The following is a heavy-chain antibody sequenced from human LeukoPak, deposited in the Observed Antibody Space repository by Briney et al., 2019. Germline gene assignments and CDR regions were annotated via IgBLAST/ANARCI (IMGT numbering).Heavy chain of an antibody. Sequence: GGSLRLACAASGFTFSSYWMHWVRQAPGKGLVWVSRINSDGSSTSYADSVKGRFTISRDNAKNTLYLQMNSLRAEDTAVYYCARDGLGDGYNYAAFDIWGQGTMVTVSS. CDR3: ARDGLGDGYNYAAFDI. V-gene: IGHV3-74*01. D-gene: IGHD5-24*01. J-gene: IGHJ3*02. CDR2: INSDGSST. CDR1: GFTFSSYW.